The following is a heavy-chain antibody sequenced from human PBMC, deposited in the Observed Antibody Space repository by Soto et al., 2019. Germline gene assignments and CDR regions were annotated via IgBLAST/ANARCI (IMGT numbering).Heavy chain of an antibody. D-gene: IGHD3-10*01. CDR3: ALNRYYGPGPRY. CDR2: IYYSGST. CDR1: DGYISSGDYY. J-gene: IGHJ4*02. V-gene: IGHV4-30-4*01. Sequence: SETLSLTCTVSDGYISSGDYYWSWIRQPPGKGLEWIGYIYYSGSTYYNPSLKSRVTISVDTSKNQFSLKLSSVTAADTAVYSCALNRYYGPGPRYWGKGTLDPVS.